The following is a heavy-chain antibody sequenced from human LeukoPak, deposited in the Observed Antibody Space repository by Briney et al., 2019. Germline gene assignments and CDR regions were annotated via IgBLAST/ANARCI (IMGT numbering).Heavy chain of an antibody. CDR3: AKDGLRGDCIGGSCYPFDP. V-gene: IGHV3-23*01. J-gene: IGHJ5*02. D-gene: IGHD2-15*01. Sequence: AGGSLRLSCAASGFTFSSYAMSWVRQAPGKGLEWVSTISDSGGNTYYADSVKGRFTISRDNSKNTLYLQMNSLRAEDTALYYCAKDGLRGDCIGGSCYPFDPWGQGTLVTVSS. CDR2: ISDSGGNT. CDR1: GFTFSSYA.